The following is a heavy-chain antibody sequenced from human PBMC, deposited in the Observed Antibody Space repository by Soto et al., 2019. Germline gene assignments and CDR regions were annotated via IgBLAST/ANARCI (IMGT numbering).Heavy chain of an antibody. CDR1: GFTFSIYA. J-gene: IGHJ4*02. D-gene: IGHD3-22*01. Sequence: GGSLRLSCSASGFTFSIYAMHWVRQAPGKGLEYVSSISTNGGSTDYADSVKGRFTISRDNSKNTVYLQMSSLRVEDTAVYYYVKGEYYYDSSGYYPFDYWGQGT. CDR2: ISTNGGST. V-gene: IGHV3-64D*06. CDR3: VKGEYYYDSSGYYPFDY.